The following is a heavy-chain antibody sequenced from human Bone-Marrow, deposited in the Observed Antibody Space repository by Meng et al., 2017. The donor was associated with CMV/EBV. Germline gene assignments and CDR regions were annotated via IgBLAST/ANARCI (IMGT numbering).Heavy chain of an antibody. CDR3: ARDMSSGWYYYYYYGMDV. CDR1: GFTFSSYA. Sequence: GGSLRLSCAASGFTFSSYAMHWVRQAPGKGLEWVAVISYDGSNKYYADSVKGRFTISRDNSKNTLYLQMNSLRAEDTAVYYCARDMSSGWYYYYYYGMDVWGQGTTVTVSS. V-gene: IGHV3-30*04. J-gene: IGHJ6*02. CDR2: ISYDGSNK. D-gene: IGHD6-19*01.